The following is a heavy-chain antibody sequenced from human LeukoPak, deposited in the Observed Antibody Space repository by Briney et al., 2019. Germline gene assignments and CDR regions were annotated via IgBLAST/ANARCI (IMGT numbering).Heavy chain of an antibody. V-gene: IGHV4-59*01. CDR1: GGSISSYY. J-gene: IGHJ4*02. D-gene: IGHD1-26*01. CDR3: ARALGGGANPYFDY. Sequence: SETLSLTCTVSGGSISSYYWSWIRQPPGKGLEWIGYIYYSGNTNYNPSLKSRVTISVDTSKNQFSLKLSSVTAADTAVYYCARALGGGANPYFDYWGQGTLVTVSS. CDR2: IYYSGNT.